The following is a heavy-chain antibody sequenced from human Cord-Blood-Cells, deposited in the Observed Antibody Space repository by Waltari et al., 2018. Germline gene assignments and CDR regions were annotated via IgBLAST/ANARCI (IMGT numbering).Heavy chain of an antibody. D-gene: IGHD3-10*01. CDR3: ARDRGVGGGVSFDY. CDR2: IKKDGSEK. V-gene: IGHV3-7*01. Sequence: EVQLVESGGGLVQPGGSLRLSCAASGFTFSSYWMSWFRQAPGKGLGWGANIKKDGSEKDYVDTVRGRFTNSRDNAKNSLDLQMKSLRAEETAVYYCARDRGVGGGVSFDYWGQGTLVTVSS. CDR1: GFTFSSYW. J-gene: IGHJ4*02.